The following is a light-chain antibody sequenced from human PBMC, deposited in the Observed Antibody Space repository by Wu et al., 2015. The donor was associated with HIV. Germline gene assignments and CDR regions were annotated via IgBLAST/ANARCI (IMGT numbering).Light chain of an antibody. J-gene: IGKJ2*01. CDR1: QSITPW. Sequence: DIQMTQSPSILSASIGDRVTITCRASQSITPWLAWYQQKPGKAPKLLIYKASNLQNGVSPRFSGSGSGTEYTLAISNLQPDDFTTYFCQQYNKFPYTFGQGT. CDR2: KAS. CDR3: QQYNKFPYT. V-gene: IGKV1-5*03.